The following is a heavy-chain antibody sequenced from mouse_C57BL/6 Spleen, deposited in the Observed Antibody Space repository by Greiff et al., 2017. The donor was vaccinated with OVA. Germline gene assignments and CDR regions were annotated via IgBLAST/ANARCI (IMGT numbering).Heavy chain of an antibody. CDR1: GYTFTSYG. D-gene: IGHD1-1*01. CDR2: IHPRSGNT. V-gene: IGHV1-81*01. J-gene: IGHJ3*01. CDR3: ARYGGSSPPGFAY. Sequence: QVQLQQSGAELARPGASVKLSCKASGYTFTSYGISWVKQRTGQGLEWIGEIHPRSGNTYYNEKFKGKATLTADKSSSTAYMELRSLTSEDSAVYFCARYGGSSPPGFAYWGQGTLVTVSA.